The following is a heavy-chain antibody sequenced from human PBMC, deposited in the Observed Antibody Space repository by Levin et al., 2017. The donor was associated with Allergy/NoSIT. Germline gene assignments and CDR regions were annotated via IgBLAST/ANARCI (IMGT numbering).Heavy chain of an antibody. J-gene: IGHJ5*02. CDR1: GYTFTSYA. D-gene: IGHD2-2*01. CDR3: ARVGYCSSTSCYVGHNWFDP. CDR2: INAGNGNT. Sequence: VASVKVSCKASGYTFTSYAMHWVRQAPGQRLEWMGWINAGNGNTKYSQKFQGRVTITRDTSASTAYMELSSLRSEDTAVYYCARVGYCSSTSCYVGHNWFDPWGQGTLVTVSS. V-gene: IGHV1-3*01.